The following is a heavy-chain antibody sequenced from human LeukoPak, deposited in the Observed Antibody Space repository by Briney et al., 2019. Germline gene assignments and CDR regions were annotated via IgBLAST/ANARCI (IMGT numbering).Heavy chain of an antibody. CDR3: ARGHVGSYAYYYYYGMDV. CDR1: GGSVSSGSHY. J-gene: IGHJ6*02. D-gene: IGHD2-8*01. Sequence: SETLSLTCTVSGGSVSSGSHYWSWIRQPPGKGLEWIGYISYSGSTNYNPSLKSRVTISAVTSKNQFSLKVRSVTAADTAVYYCARGHVGSYAYYYYYGMDVWGQGTTVTVSS. V-gene: IGHV4-61*01. CDR2: ISYSGST.